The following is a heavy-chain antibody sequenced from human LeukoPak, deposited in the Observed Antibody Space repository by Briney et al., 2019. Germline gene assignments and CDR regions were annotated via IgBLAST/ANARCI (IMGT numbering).Heavy chain of an antibody. CDR1: GGSISSYY. J-gene: IGHJ4*02. V-gene: IGHV4-59*08. CDR2: ISDIGSI. D-gene: IGHD2-8*02. CDR3: AGHHPRNTVDF. Sequence: SETLSLTCTVSGGSISSYYWSWIRQPPGKGLEWIAYISDIGSINYNPSLKSRITISLDTSKNQFSLKLSSVTAADTAVYYCAGHHPRNTVDFWGQGTLVTVSS.